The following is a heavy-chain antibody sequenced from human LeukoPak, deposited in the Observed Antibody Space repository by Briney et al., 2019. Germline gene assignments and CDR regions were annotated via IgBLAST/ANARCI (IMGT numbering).Heavy chain of an antibody. V-gene: IGHV3-15*01. CDR3: TTFLEWLIRDYYYMDV. CDR2: IKSKTDGGIT. J-gene: IGHJ6*03. Sequence: PGGSLTLSCAASGFTFSNAWMSWVRQAPGKGLEWVGRIKSKTDGGITDYAAPVKGRFTIPRDDSKNTLYLQMNSLKTEDTAVYYCTTFLEWLIRDYYYMDVWGKGTTVTVSS. CDR1: GFTFSNAW. D-gene: IGHD3-3*01.